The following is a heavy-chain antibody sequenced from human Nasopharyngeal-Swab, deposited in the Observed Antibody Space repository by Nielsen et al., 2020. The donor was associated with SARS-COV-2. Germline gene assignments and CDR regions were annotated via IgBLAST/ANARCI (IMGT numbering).Heavy chain of an antibody. CDR1: GYNFTSYG. Sequence: ASVKVSCKASGYNFTSYGISWVRQAPGQGLEWMGWISAYNGNTNYAQKLQGRVTMTTDTSTSTAYMELRRLGTDDTAVYYCARCTPELELIWFDPWGQGTLVTVSS. CDR2: ISAYNGNT. J-gene: IGHJ5*02. V-gene: IGHV1-18*01. D-gene: IGHD1-7*01. CDR3: ARCTPELELIWFDP.